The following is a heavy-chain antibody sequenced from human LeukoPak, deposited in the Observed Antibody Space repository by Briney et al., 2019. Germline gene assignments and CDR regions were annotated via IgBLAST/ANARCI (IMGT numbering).Heavy chain of an antibody. J-gene: IGHJ3*02. CDR1: GFTFSSDW. Sequence: GGSLRLSCAASGFTFSSDWMHWVRQAPGKGLEWVSSISSSSSYIYYADSVKGRLTISRDNAKNSLYLQMNSLRAEDTAVYYCARDGGSDGTDAFDIWGQGTMVTVSP. V-gene: IGHV3-21*01. CDR2: ISSSSSYI. D-gene: IGHD3-16*01. CDR3: ARDGGSDGTDAFDI.